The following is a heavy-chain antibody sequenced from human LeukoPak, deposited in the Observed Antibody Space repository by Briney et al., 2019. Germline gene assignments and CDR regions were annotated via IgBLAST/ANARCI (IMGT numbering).Heavy chain of an antibody. CDR1: GITFSSHG. D-gene: IGHD5-18*01. V-gene: IGHV3-30*18. CDR3: AKDHPWIQLWSPPDY. Sequence: GGSLRLSCAASGITFSSHGMHWVRQGPGKGLEWVAVISYDGSNKYYAESVKGPFTISRDNSKNTLYLQMNSLRAEDTAVYYCAKDHPWIQLWSPPDYWGQGTLVTVSS. CDR2: ISYDGSNK. J-gene: IGHJ4*02.